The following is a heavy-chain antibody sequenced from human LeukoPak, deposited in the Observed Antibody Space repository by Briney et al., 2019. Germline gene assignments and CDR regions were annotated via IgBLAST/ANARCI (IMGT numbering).Heavy chain of an antibody. CDR1: GGTFSSYA. D-gene: IGHD5-12*01. Sequence: GASVKVSCKASGGTFSSYAISWVRQAPGQGLEWMGRIIPIFGTANYAQKFQGRVTITADKSTSTAHMELSSLRSEDTAVYYCARSLPIYSGYDTTDDYWGQGTLVTVSS. CDR2: IIPIFGTA. CDR3: ARSLPIYSGYDTTDDY. J-gene: IGHJ4*02. V-gene: IGHV1-69*06.